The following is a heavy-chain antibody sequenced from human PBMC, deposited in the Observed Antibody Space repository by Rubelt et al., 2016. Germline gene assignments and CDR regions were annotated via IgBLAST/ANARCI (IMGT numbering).Heavy chain of an antibody. CDR2: WWGGSNK. D-gene: IGHD3-10*01. J-gene: IGHJ6*03. V-gene: IGHV3-33*01. CDR3: AREGKLLWFGELSRDGCYMDV. Sequence: WWGGSNKYYADSVKGRFTISRDNSKNTLYLQMNSLRAEDTAVYYCAREGKLLWFGELSRDGCYMDVWGKGTTVTVSS.